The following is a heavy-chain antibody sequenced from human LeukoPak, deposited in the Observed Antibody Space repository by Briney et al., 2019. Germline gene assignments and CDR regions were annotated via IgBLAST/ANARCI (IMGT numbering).Heavy chain of an antibody. CDR2: IYSGGST. J-gene: IGHJ4*02. D-gene: IGHD3-22*01. CDR3: ARLDDMAFDY. V-gene: IGHV3-53*01. Sequence: GGSLRLSCAASGFTVSSNYMSWVRQAPGKGLEWVSVIYSGGSTYYAGSVKGRFTISRDNSKNTLYLQMNSLRAEDTAVYYCARLDDMAFDYWGQGTLVTVSS. CDR1: GFTVSSNY.